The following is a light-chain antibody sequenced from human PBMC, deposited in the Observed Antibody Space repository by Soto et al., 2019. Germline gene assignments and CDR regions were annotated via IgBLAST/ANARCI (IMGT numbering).Light chain of an antibody. CDR3: LQSNSSPLT. CDR1: QSVASW. CDR2: AAS. Sequence: DIQMTQSPSSVSASVGDGVTISCRASQSVASWLAWYQQRPGKAPRLLIYAASRLQRGVPPRFSGSESGTDVTRSSSSLQPEDIATDYCLQSNSSPLTFGGGTKGESK. V-gene: IGKV1-12*01. J-gene: IGKJ4*01.